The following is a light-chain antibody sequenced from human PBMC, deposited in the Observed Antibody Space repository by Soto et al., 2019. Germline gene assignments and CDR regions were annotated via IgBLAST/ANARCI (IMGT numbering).Light chain of an antibody. CDR2: GAS. Sequence: IVLTQSPRTLSLSPGERATLSCRASQTVTRNYLAWHQQKPGQTPRLLVYGASSRATGIPDRFSGSGSGTDFTLTISRLEPEDFAVYYCQQHGSSPITFGQGTLLEVK. V-gene: IGKV3-20*01. CDR1: QTVTRNY. J-gene: IGKJ5*01. CDR3: QQHGSSPIT.